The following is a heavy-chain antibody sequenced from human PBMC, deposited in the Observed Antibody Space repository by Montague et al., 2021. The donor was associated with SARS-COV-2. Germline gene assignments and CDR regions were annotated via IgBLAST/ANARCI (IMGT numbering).Heavy chain of an antibody. J-gene: IGHJ4*02. V-gene: IGHV4-61*01. CDR2: VYYNGDI. CDR3: ARGASLAGRFDY. CDR1: AGSVNSGTYY. Sequence: SETLSLTCSVSAGSVNSGTYYWNWIRQPPGKGLEWIGYVYYNGDIKHNPSLKSRVSLSLDTSMSQLSLQLKSLTAAGTAVYYCARGASLAGRFDYWGQGILITVSS. D-gene: IGHD6-19*01.